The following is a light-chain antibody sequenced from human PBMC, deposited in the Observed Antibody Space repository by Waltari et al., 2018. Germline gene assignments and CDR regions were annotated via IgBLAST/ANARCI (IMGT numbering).Light chain of an antibody. CDR2: DAS. V-gene: IGKV3-15*01. Sequence: ERVMTQSPATLSVSPGESATLSCRACQSVSSKLAWYQQVPGQAPRLLIYDASTRATAIPARYTAGGSWTDFTLSISSLQSEDFAVYYCQQYNQWPRTFGQGTKVEIK. CDR3: QQYNQWPRT. J-gene: IGKJ1*01. CDR1: QSVSSK.